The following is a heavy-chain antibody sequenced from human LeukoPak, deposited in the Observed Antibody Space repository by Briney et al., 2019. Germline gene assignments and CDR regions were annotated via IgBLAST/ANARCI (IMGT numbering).Heavy chain of an antibody. CDR1: GFTFSSYG. Sequence: GGSLRLSCAAPGFTFSSYGMHRVRQAPGKGLEWVAFIRYDGSNKYYADSVKGRFTISRDNSKNTLYLQMNSLRAEDTAVYYCAKVGYSYGHSWGQGTLVTVSS. V-gene: IGHV3-30*02. CDR3: AKVGYSYGHS. CDR2: IRYDGSNK. D-gene: IGHD5-18*01. J-gene: IGHJ4*02.